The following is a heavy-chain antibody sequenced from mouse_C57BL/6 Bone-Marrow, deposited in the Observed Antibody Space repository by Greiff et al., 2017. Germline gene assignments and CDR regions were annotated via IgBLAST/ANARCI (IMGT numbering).Heavy chain of an antibody. Sequence: VQLQQPGAELVKPGASVKMSCKASGYTFTSYWITWVKQRPGQGLEWIGDIYPGSGSTNYNEKFKSKATLTVDTSSSTAYMQLSSLTSEDSAVYYCARRGYDALWYARDYWGQGTSVTVSS. J-gene: IGHJ4*01. CDR3: ARRGYDALWYARDY. CDR2: IYPGSGST. CDR1: GYTFTSYW. V-gene: IGHV1-55*01. D-gene: IGHD2-14*01.